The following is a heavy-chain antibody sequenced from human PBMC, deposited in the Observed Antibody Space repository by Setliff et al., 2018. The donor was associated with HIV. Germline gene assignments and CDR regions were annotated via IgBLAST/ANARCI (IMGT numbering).Heavy chain of an antibody. CDR2: INPKNGGT. D-gene: IGHD6-19*01. V-gene: IGHV1-2*06. J-gene: IGHJ6*03. CDR1: GYSFTGYY. CDR3: ARTIPLAGSDMDL. Sequence: ASVKVSCKASGYSFTGYYIHWVRQAPGQGLEWMGRINPKNGGTNYVQRFRDRVTMTRDTSISTVYMELSSLRSDDTAVYYCARTIPLAGSDMDLWGKGTTVTVSS.